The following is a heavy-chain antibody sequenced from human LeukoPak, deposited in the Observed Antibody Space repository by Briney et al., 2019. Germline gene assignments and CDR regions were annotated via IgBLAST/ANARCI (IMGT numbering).Heavy chain of an antibody. CDR2: INPSGGTT. CDR3: AKDSAAPGTRGWFDP. V-gene: IGHV1-46*01. Sequence: ASVKVSCKASGGTFSSYAISWVRQAPGQGLEWMGIINPSGGTTSYAQKFQGRVTMTRDTSTSTVYMELSSLRSEDTAVYYCAKDSAAPGTRGWFDPWGQGTLVTVSS. D-gene: IGHD6-13*01. CDR1: GGTFSSYA. J-gene: IGHJ5*02.